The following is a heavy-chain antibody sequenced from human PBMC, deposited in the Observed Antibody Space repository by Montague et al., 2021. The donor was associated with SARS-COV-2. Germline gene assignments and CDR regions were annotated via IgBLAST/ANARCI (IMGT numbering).Heavy chain of an antibody. Sequence: SETRSLTCSVSGVSISSGSYYWSWVRQPPGKGLEWIGYVYHTGSTNYNPSLKSRVTLSIDTSKNQFSLNLTSVTAADTAVYYCVREKYYFDDSGSKWGQGTRVTV. CDR1: GVSISSGSYY. J-gene: IGHJ1*01. D-gene: IGHD3-22*01. CDR2: VYHTGST. V-gene: IGHV4-61*01. CDR3: VREKYYFDDSGSK.